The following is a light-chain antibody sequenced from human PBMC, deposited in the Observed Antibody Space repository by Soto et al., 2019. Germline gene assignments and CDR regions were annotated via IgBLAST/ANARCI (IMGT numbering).Light chain of an antibody. CDR2: AAS. J-gene: IGKJ5*01. V-gene: IGKV3-20*01. CDR1: QSVPYNY. CDR3: QQYGTSPTT. Sequence: EIVLTQSPGTLSLSPGERPTLSCRDSQSVPYNYVAWYQLRPGQAPRRLIYAASTRAPGIPDRFVGSGSGTDFTLTISRLEPEDFAVYYCQQYGTSPTTFGQGTRRRL.